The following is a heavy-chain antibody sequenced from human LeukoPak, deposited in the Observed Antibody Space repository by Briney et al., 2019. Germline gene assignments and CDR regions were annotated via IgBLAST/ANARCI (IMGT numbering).Heavy chain of an antibody. V-gene: IGHV3-23*01. J-gene: IGHJ4*02. CDR2: FSGTGGST. CDR3: AKLFWSGYSDY. D-gene: IGHD3-3*01. CDR1: GFTFSTYA. Sequence: GGSLRLSCAASGFTFSTYAMSWVRQAPGKGLEWVSTFSGTGGSTFYADSVKGRFTISRDDSKNTLYLQMNSLRAEDTALYYCAKLFWSGYSDYWGQGTLVTVSS.